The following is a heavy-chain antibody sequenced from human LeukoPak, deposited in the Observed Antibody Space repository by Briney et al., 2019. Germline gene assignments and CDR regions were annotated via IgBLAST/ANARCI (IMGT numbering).Heavy chain of an antibody. Sequence: GGSLRLSCAGSGFTFSSYWMSWVRQAPRKGLEWVANIRQDGNEKYYVDSVKGRFTISRDNAKKSLYLQMNSLRAEDTAVYYCATQPAAADVDYWGQGTLVTVSS. CDR1: GFTFSSYW. V-gene: IGHV3-7*03. J-gene: IGHJ4*02. CDR2: IRQDGNEK. D-gene: IGHD2-2*01. CDR3: ATQPAAADVDY.